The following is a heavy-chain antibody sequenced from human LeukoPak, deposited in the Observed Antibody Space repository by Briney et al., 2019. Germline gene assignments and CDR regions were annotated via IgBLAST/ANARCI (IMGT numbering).Heavy chain of an antibody. V-gene: IGHV3-9*01. J-gene: IGHJ6*03. D-gene: IGHD2/OR15-2a*01. CDR1: GFTFDDYA. CDR3: AKDAYGGATFFYYMDV. Sequence: GRSLRLSCAGSGFTFDDYAMHWVRQTPGKGLEWVSGISWNSGNIAYADFVGGRFTISRDNARNSLSLQMNSLSDEDTAVYYCAKDAYGGATFFYYMDVWGKGTTVTVSS. CDR2: ISWNSGNI.